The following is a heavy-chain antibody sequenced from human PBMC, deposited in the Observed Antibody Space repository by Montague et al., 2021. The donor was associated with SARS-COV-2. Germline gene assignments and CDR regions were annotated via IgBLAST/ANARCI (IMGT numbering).Heavy chain of an antibody. CDR3: AHKVKWELYYFDY. J-gene: IGHJ4*02. Sequence: PALVKPTQTLTLTCTVSGFSLSTSGEGVGWIRQPPGKALEWLALIFWDDDKRYSPSLKNRVTITKDTSKNQVVLRMTNMDPLDTAIYYCAHKVKWELYYFDYWGQGTLVTVSS. D-gene: IGHD4-23*01. CDR1: GFSLSTSGEG. CDR2: IFWDDDK. V-gene: IGHV2-5*02.